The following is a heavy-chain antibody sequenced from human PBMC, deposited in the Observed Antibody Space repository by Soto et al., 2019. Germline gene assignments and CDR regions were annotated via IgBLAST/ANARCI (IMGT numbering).Heavy chain of an antibody. D-gene: IGHD3-10*01. CDR1: GGTFSSFA. CDR2: IIPIFGTA. Sequence: QVQLVQSGAEVKKPGSSVKVSCKASGGTFSSFAISWVRQAPGQGLEWMGGIIPIFGTANYAQKFQGRVTITADESTSTAYMELSSLRSEDTAVYYCARDGSGSYHYYYYGMDVWGQGTTVTVSS. V-gene: IGHV1-69*12. J-gene: IGHJ6*02. CDR3: ARDGSGSYHYYYYGMDV.